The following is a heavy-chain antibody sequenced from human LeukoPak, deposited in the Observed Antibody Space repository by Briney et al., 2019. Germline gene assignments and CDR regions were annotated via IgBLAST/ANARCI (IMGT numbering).Heavy chain of an antibody. V-gene: IGHV1-69*04. D-gene: IGHD2-2*01. CDR1: GGTFSSYA. CDR2: IIPIFGIA. Sequence: SVKVSCKASGGTFSSYAISWVRQAPGQGLEWMGRIIPIFGIANYAQKFQGRVTITADKSTSTAYMELSSLRSEDTAVYYCASDIVVVPAAVGNWFDPWGQGTLVTVSS. CDR3: ASDIVVVPAAVGNWFDP. J-gene: IGHJ5*02.